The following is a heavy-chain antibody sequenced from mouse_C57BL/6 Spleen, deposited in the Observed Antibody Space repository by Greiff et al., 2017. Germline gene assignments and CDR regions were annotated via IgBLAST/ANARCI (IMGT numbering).Heavy chain of an antibody. V-gene: IGHV14-3*01. CDR1: GFNIKNTY. D-gene: IGHD1-1*01. CDR2: IDPANGNT. Sequence: VHVKQSVAELVRPGASVKLSCTASGFNIKNTYMHWVKQRPEQGLEWIGRIDPANGNTKYAPKFQGKATITADTSSNTAYLQLSSLTSEDTAIYYCARSGYYGSSPFDYWGQGTTLTVSS. CDR3: ARSGYYGSSPFDY. J-gene: IGHJ2*01.